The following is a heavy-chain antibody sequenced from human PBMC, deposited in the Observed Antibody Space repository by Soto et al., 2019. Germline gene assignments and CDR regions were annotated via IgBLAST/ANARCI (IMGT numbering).Heavy chain of an antibody. CDR3: ESNTHFRSWSNLES. J-gene: IGHJ4*02. Sequence: QVQLQESGPGLVKPSETLSLTCTVSGGSISSYYWSWIRQPPGKGLEWIGYIYYSGGTNYNPSLKCRVSISVDTSRNQYSLKLSSVTAADPAVYYCESNTHFRSWSNLESRGQGTRVTVSS. V-gene: IGHV4-59*01. CDR1: GGSISSYY. D-gene: IGHD6-13*01. CDR2: IYYSGGT.